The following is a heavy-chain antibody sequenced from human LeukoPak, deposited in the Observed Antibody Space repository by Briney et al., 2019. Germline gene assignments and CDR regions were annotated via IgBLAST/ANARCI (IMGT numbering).Heavy chain of an antibody. CDR2: INPDSGGT. D-gene: IGHD1-26*01. V-gene: IGHV1-2*02. J-gene: IGHJ4*02. Sequence: ASVKVSCKASGYTFTGYYMHWGRQAPGQGLEWRGWINPDSGGTNYAQKFQGRVTMTRDTSISTAYMELSRLRSDDTAVYYCARVSGSYSPPDYWGQGTLVTVSS. CDR3: ARVSGSYSPPDY. CDR1: GYTFTGYY.